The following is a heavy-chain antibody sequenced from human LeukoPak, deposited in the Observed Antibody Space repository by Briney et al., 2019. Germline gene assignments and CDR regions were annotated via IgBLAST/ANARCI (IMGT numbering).Heavy chain of an antibody. V-gene: IGHV3-64*01. CDR1: GFTFSSYA. Sequence: PGGSLRLSCAASGFTFSSYAMHWVRQAPGKGLEYVSAISSNGGSTYYANSVKGRFTISRDNSKNTLYLQMGNLRAEDMAVYYCARRVKSLGNYFDYWGQGTLVTVSS. CDR2: ISSNGGST. CDR3: ARRVKSLGNYFDY. J-gene: IGHJ4*02. D-gene: IGHD1-26*01.